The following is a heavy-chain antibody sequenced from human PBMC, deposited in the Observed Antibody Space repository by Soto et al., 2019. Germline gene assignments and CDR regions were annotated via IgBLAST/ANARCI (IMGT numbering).Heavy chain of an antibody. CDR1: GYSFTSYW. CDR3: ASLLSDHNYYYGMDV. CDR2: IDPSDSYT. Sequence: LKISCKGSGYSFTSYWISWVRQMPGKGLEWMGRIDPSDSYTNYSPSFQGHVTISADKSISTAYLQWSSLKASDTAMYYCASLLSDHNYYYGMDVWGQGTTVTVSS. J-gene: IGHJ6*02. V-gene: IGHV5-10-1*01.